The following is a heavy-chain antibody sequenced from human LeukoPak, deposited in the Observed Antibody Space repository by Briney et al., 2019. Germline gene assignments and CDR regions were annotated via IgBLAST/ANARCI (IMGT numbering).Heavy chain of an antibody. CDR3: ARDPFLEWLDTNDAFDI. D-gene: IGHD3-3*02. Sequence: GGSLRLSCAASGFTFSSYAMHWVRQAPGKGLEWVAVISYDGSNKYYADSVKGRFTISRDNSKNTLYLQMNSLRAEDTAVYYCARDPFLEWLDTNDAFDIWGQGTMVTVSS. CDR2: ISYDGSNK. CDR1: GFTFSSYA. J-gene: IGHJ3*02. V-gene: IGHV3-30*04.